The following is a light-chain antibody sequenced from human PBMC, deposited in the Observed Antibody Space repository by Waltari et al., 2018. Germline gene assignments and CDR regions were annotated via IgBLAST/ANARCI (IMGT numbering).Light chain of an antibody. V-gene: IGLV2-14*03. Sequence: QSALTQPASVSGSPGQSITISCTGNSSDLGDSKYVSWYQQHPGKAPKLMIYDVSNPPSGVSNRFSGSQSGNTASLTISGLLAEDEANYYCASYTSITVIFGGGTKLTVL. CDR2: DVS. CDR1: SSDLGDSKY. J-gene: IGLJ2*01. CDR3: ASYTSITVI.